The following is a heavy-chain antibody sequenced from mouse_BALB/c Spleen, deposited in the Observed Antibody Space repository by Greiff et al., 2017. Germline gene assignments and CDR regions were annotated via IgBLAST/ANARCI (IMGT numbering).Heavy chain of an antibody. CDR2: ISSGGST. CDR1: GFTFSSYA. D-gene: IGHD2-1*01. CDR3: ARGKDGNFFDY. Sequence: EVQLVESGGGLVKPGGSLKLSCAASGFTFSSYAMSWVRQTPEKRLEWVASISSGGSTYYPDSVKGRFTISRDNARNILYLQMSSLRSEDTAMYYCARGKDGNFFDYWGQGTTLTVSS. V-gene: IGHV5-6-5*01. J-gene: IGHJ2*01.